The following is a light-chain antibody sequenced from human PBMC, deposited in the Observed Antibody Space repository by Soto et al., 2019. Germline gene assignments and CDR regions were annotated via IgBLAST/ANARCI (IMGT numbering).Light chain of an antibody. CDR1: QSISTW. CDR3: QQYDRYSWT. J-gene: IGKJ1*01. V-gene: IGKV1-5*01. Sequence: DIQMTQSPSTLSASLGDRVTITCRASQSISTWLAWYQQKPGKAPKLLIYDASTLQTGVPSRFSGSGSGTEFTLTISSLQPDDFATYYCQQYDRYSWTFGQGTKVDIK. CDR2: DAS.